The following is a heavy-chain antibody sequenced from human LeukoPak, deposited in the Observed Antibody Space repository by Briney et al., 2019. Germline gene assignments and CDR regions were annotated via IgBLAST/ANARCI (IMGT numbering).Heavy chain of an antibody. CDR2: ISGSGGST. CDR1: GLTFSSYA. D-gene: IGHD6-13*01. J-gene: IGHJ4*02. V-gene: IGHV3-23*01. CDR3: AKDSSSWDYYFDY. Sequence: GGSLRLSCAASGLTFSSYAMSWVRQAPGKGLEWVSAISGSGGSTYYADSVKGRFTISRDNSKNTLYLQMNSLRAEDTAVYYCAKDSSSWDYYFDYWGQGTLVTVSS.